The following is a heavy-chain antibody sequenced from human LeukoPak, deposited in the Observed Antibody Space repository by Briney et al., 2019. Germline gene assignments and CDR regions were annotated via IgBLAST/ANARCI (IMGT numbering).Heavy chain of an antibody. J-gene: IGHJ6*03. CDR1: GFTFSSYA. D-gene: IGHD3-3*01. CDR2: ISGSGGST. Sequence: GGSLRPSCAASGFTFSSYAMSWVRQAPGKGLEWVSAISGSGGSTYYADSVKGRFTISRDNSKNTLYLQMNSLRAEDTAVYYCAKCPGFWSGYYYYMDVWGKGTTVTVSS. V-gene: IGHV3-23*01. CDR3: AKCPGFWSGYYYYMDV.